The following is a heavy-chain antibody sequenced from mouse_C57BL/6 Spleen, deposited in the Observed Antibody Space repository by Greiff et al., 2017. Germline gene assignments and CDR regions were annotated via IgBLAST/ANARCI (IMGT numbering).Heavy chain of an antibody. CDR3: ARQNEGAMDY. CDR2: ISNGGGST. J-gene: IGHJ4*01. V-gene: IGHV5-12*01. CDR1: GFTFSDYY. Sequence: EVQLVESGGGLVQPGGSLKLSCAASGFTFSDYYMYWVRQTPEKRLEWVAYISNGGGSTYYPDTVKGRFTISRDNAKNTLYLQMSRLKSEDTAMYYCARQNEGAMDYWGQGTSVTVSS.